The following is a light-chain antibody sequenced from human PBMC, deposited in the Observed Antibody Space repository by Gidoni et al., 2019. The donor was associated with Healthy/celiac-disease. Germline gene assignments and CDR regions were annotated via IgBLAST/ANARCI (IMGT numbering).Light chain of an antibody. CDR1: QSVSSN. V-gene: IGKV3-15*01. Sequence: EIVMTQSPATLSVSPGERATLSCRASQSVSSNLAWYQQKPGQAPMPLIYGASTRATGIPARFSGSVSGTEFTLTISSLQSEDFAVYYCQQYNNWPWVTFGQGTRLEIK. J-gene: IGKJ5*01. CDR2: GAS. CDR3: QQYNNWPWVT.